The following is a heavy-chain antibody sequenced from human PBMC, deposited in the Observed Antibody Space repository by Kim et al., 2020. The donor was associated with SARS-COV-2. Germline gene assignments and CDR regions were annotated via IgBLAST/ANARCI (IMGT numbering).Heavy chain of an antibody. V-gene: IGHV3-30*03. Sequence: GGSLRLSCAASGFSFNSFGMHWVRQAPGKGLEWVAVISYEGSNKDYADSLKGRFTISRDNSKSTLYLQMNSLRPEDTAVYFCARDKYFVSISLGGESGGMDVWGQGTTVTVSS. CDR2: ISYEGSNK. CDR3: ARDKYFVSISLGGESGGMDV. D-gene: IGHD5-12*01. J-gene: IGHJ6*02. CDR1: GFSFNSFG.